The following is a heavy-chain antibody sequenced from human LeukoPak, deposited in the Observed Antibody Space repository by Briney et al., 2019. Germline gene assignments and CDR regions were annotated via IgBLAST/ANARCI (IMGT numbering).Heavy chain of an antibody. CDR1: RGTFNNSA. CDR3: ARDVHGDYGSGWFDP. Sequence: SVKVSCKTSRGTFNNSAISWVRQAPGQGLEWLGGILPLFGTAGYAQKFQGRVTITKDESTRTVYSELTSLTSDDTAVYYCARDVHGDYGSGWFDPWGQGTLVSVSS. J-gene: IGHJ5*02. D-gene: IGHD4-17*01. V-gene: IGHV1-69*05. CDR2: ILPLFGTA.